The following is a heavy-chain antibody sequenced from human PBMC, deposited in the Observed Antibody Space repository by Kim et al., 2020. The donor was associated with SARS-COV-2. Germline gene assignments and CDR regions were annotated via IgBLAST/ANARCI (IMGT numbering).Heavy chain of an antibody. CDR3: ARGGSGSYYPTWFDP. J-gene: IGHJ5*02. CDR2: IYHSGST. D-gene: IGHD3-10*01. V-gene: IGHV4-30-2*01. Sequence: SETLSLTCAVSGGSISSGGYSWSWIRQPPGKGLEWIGYIYHSGSTYYNPSLKSRVTISVDRSKNQFSLKLSSVTAADTAVYYCARGGSGSYYPTWFDPWGQGTLVTVSS. CDR1: GGSISSGGYS.